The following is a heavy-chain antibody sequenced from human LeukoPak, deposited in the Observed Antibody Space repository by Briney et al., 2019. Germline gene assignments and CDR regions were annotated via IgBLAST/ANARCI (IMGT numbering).Heavy chain of an antibody. Sequence: SETLSLTCSVSGDSSSNSIYYWGWIRQPPGRGLEWIGTIDYSGSTYYNPSLKSRATISADMSKNQICLKLSSVTATDTAVYYCARGDYYDSSGYFDYWGQGTLVTVSS. J-gene: IGHJ4*02. CDR3: ARGDYYDSSGYFDY. V-gene: IGHV4-39*07. CDR1: GDSSSNSIYY. D-gene: IGHD3-22*01. CDR2: IDYSGST.